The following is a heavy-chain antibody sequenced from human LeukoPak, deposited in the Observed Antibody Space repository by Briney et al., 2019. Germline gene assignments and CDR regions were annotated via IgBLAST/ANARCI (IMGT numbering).Heavy chain of an antibody. Sequence: ASVKVSCKASGYTFTSYGISWVRQAPGQGLEWMGWISAYNGNTNYAQKLQGRVTMTTDTSTSTAYMELRSLRSDDTAVYYCARSVGSYDFWSGYYRGDYYFDYWGQGTLVTVSS. V-gene: IGHV1-18*01. J-gene: IGHJ4*02. CDR1: GYTFTSYG. CDR3: ARSVGSYDFWSGYYRGDYYFDY. D-gene: IGHD3-3*01. CDR2: ISAYNGNT.